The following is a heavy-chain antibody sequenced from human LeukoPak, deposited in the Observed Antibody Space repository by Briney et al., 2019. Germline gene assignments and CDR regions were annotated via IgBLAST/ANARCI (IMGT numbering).Heavy chain of an antibody. CDR2: ISGSGGST. CDR1: GFTFSSYA. J-gene: IGHJ4*02. Sequence: PGGSLRLSCAASGFTFSSYAMSWVRQAPGKGLEWVSAISGSGGSTYYADSVKGRFTISRDNPKNTLSLQMNSLRAEDTAVYYCAKDYCRGGSCYSGLEYWGQGTLVTVSS. V-gene: IGHV3-23*01. CDR3: AKDYCRGGSCYSGLEY. D-gene: IGHD2-15*01.